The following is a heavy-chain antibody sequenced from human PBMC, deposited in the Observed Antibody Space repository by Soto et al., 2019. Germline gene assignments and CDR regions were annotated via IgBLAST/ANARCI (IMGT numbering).Heavy chain of an antibody. CDR2: IKSKTDGGTT. D-gene: IGHD4-17*01. V-gene: IGHV3-15*01. CDR1: GFTFSNAW. CDR3: TTGTSPMYDYGDYGYFDL. J-gene: IGHJ2*01. Sequence: EVQLVESGGGLVKPGGSLRLSCAASGFTFSNAWMSWVRQAPGKGLEWVGRIKSKTDGGTTDYAAPVKGRFTISRDDSNNTLYLQMNSLKTEDTAVYYCTTGTSPMYDYGDYGYFDLWGRGTLVTVSS.